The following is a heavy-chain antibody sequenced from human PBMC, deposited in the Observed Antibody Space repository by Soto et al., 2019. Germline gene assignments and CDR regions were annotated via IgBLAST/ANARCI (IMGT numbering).Heavy chain of an antibody. CDR3: ASGRYGSGIYLLYYYYYGMDF. D-gene: IGHD3-10*01. Sequence: SETLSLTCAVSGGSISSGGYSWSWIRQPPGKGLEWIGYIYHSGSTYYNPSLKSRVTISVDRSKNQFSLKLSSVTAADTAVYYCASGRYGSGIYLLYYYYYGMDFWGPGTTVTVFS. V-gene: IGHV4-30-2*01. J-gene: IGHJ6*02. CDR1: GGSISSGGYS. CDR2: IYHSGST.